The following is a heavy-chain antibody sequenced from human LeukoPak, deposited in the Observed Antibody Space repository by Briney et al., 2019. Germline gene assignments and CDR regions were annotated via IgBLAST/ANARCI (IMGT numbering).Heavy chain of an antibody. J-gene: IGHJ4*02. V-gene: IGHV3-23*01. Sequence: GGSLRLSCAASGFTFSSYAMSWVRQAPGKGLEWASAISGSGGSTYYADSVKGRFTISRDNSKNTLYLQMNSLRAEDTAVYYCATGEIAVAGIFDYWGQGTLVTVSS. CDR2: ISGSGGST. CDR1: GFTFSSYA. D-gene: IGHD6-19*01. CDR3: ATGEIAVAGIFDY.